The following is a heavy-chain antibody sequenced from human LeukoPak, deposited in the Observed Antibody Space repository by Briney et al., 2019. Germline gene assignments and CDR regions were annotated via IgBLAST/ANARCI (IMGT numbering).Heavy chain of an antibody. CDR2: INHNGST. V-gene: IGHV4-34*01. Sequence: SETLSLTCAVYGGSFSGYYWSWIRQPPGKGLEWIGEINHNGSTNYNPSLKSRVTISVDTSKNQFSLKLSSVTAADTAVYYCARPRITYYYDSSGYYYPSYAFDIWGQGTMVTVSS. CDR1: GGSFSGYY. D-gene: IGHD3-22*01. CDR3: ARPRITYYYDSSGYYYPSYAFDI. J-gene: IGHJ3*02.